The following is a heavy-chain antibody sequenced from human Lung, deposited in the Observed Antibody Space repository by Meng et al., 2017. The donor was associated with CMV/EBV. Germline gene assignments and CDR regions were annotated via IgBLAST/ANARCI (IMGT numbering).Heavy chain of an antibody. D-gene: IGHD5-24*01. V-gene: IGHV7-4-1*02. J-gene: IGHJ4*02. CDR3: ARDSPLDGYSLLGY. Sequence: VQQVKSGSNWHPPGASVKASCRPSGYTVTSYAINWVRQAPGQGPDWMGWIDPNTGNPTYDQGFTGRFVFSLDTSVSTAYLQINSFRADDTAVYYCARDSPLDGYSLLGYWGQGTLVTVSS. CDR2: IDPNTGNP. CDR1: GYTVTSYA.